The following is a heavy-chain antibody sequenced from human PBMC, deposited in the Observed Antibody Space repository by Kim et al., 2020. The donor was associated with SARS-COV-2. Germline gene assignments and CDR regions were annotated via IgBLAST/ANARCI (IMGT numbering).Heavy chain of an antibody. Sequence: GGSLRLSCATSGFTFTTYGMNWVRQAPGKGLEWVASISGSGVRIYFADSVKGRFTISRDDSRNTLDLQMNSLRVEDTAVYYCAKEGRSPPDYFDWWGQGT. J-gene: IGHJ4*02. CDR2: ISGSGVRI. D-gene: IGHD6-19*01. CDR1: GFTFTTYG. V-gene: IGHV3-23*01. CDR3: AKEGRSPPDYFDW.